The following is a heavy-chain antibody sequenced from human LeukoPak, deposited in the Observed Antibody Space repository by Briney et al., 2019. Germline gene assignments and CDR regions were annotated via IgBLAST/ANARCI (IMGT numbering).Heavy chain of an antibody. D-gene: IGHD3-3*01. V-gene: IGHV3-30*03. CDR2: ISYDGSNK. CDR3: ARGPHGGFVIIPTEF. J-gene: IGHJ4*02. Sequence: PGGSLRLSCAASGFTFSSYGMHWVRQAPGKGLEWVAVISYDGSNKYYADPVKGRFTISRANAKNSLFLQMNSLRAEDTAVYYCARGPHGGFVIIPTEFWGQGTLVTVSS. CDR1: GFTFSSYG.